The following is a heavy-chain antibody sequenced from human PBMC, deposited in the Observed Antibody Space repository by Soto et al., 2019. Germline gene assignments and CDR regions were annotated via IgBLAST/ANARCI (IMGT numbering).Heavy chain of an antibody. D-gene: IGHD2-15*01. CDR2: ISAYNGNT. Sequence: QVQLVQSGAEVKKPGASVKVSCKASGYTFTSYGISWVRQAPGQGLEWMGWISAYNGNTNYAQKLQGRVTMTTDTSTSTAYMELRSLRSDDTAVYYCAKQTRYCSGGSCGRYFDYWGQGTLVTVSS. CDR3: AKQTRYCSGGSCGRYFDY. J-gene: IGHJ4*02. CDR1: GYTFTSYG. V-gene: IGHV1-18*04.